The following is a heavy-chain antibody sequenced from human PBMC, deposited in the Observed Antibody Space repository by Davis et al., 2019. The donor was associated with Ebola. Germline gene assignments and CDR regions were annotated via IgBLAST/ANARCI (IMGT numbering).Heavy chain of an antibody. CDR2: IYPGDSDT. CDR1: GYSFTSYW. CDR3: ARGHGLTGTTDWFDP. Sequence: GESLKISCKGSGYSFTSYWIGCVRQMPGKGLEWMGIIYPGDSDTRYSPSFQGQVTISADKSISTAYLQWSSLKASDTAVYYCARGHGLTGTTDWFDPWGQGTLVTVSS. D-gene: IGHD1-7*01. V-gene: IGHV5-51*01. J-gene: IGHJ5*02.